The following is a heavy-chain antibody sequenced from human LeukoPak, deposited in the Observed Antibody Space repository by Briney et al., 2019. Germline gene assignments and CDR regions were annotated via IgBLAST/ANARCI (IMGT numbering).Heavy chain of an antibody. J-gene: IGHJ6*03. CDR3: ARGLVVGDYYYYMDV. D-gene: IGHD1-26*01. CDR2: IIPIFGTA. CDR1: GGTFSSYA. Sequence: SVKVSCKASGGTFSSYAISWVRQAPGQGLERMGGIIPIFGTANYAQKFQGRVTITADESTSTAYMELSSPRSEDTAVYYCARGLVVGDYYYYMDVWGKGTTVTVFS. V-gene: IGHV1-69*13.